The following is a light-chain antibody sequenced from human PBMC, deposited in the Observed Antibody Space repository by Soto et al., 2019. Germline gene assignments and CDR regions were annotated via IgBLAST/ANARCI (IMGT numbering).Light chain of an antibody. CDR1: QSVSSNY. J-gene: IGKJ4*01. CDR3: HQYGISP. V-gene: IGKV3-20*01. CDR2: GAS. Sequence: VLTPSPGTLSFSPGEIATLSCRASQSVSSNYLAWYQQKPGQAPRLLIYGASSRATGIPDRFSGSGSGTEFTLTISRLEPEDFAVYYCHQYGISPFGGGTKVDIK.